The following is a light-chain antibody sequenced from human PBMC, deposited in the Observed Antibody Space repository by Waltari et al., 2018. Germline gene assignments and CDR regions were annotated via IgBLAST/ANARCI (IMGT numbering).Light chain of an antibody. CDR3: CSYAGGSAPYV. Sequence: QSALTQPASVSGSPGLSITISCTGTSSAVGSYNLVSSFQQHPGKAPKLMIYEGSKRPLGVSNRFSGSKSGNTASLTISGLQAEDEADYYCCSYAGGSAPYVFGTGTKVTVL. CDR2: EGS. CDR1: SSAVGSYNL. V-gene: IGLV2-23*01. J-gene: IGLJ1*01.